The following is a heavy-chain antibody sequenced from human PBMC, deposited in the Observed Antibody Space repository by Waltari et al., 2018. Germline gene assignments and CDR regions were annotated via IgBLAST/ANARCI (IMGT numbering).Heavy chain of an antibody. CDR1: GYSISWGVY. CDR2: VYHTGNT. Sequence: QVQLQESGPGLLKPSETLSLTCNVSGYSISWGVYWGWIRQSPGRGLEWIGSVYHTGNTYYKQSLNGRVTISLDTSKKKFSLGLSAVTAADTAGYCCARGAVTLYYFDYWGQGTLVTVSS. D-gene: IGHD2-21*02. CDR3: ARGAVTLYYFDY. J-gene: IGHJ4*02. V-gene: IGHV4-38-2*02.